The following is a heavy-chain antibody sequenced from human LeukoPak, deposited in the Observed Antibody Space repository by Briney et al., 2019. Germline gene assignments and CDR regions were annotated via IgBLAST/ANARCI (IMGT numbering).Heavy chain of an antibody. Sequence: GASVKVSCKASGGTFSSYAISWVRQAPGQGLEWMGGIIPIFGTANYAQKFQGRVTITADESTSTAYMELSSLRSEDTAVYYCARDLADYDFWSGYQLNYFDYWGQGTLVTVSS. D-gene: IGHD3-3*01. CDR2: IIPIFGTA. CDR3: ARDLADYDFWSGYQLNYFDY. V-gene: IGHV1-69*01. J-gene: IGHJ4*02. CDR1: GGTFSSYA.